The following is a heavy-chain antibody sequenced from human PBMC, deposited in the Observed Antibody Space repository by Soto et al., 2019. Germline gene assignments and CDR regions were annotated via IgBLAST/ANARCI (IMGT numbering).Heavy chain of an antibody. D-gene: IGHD6-19*01. CDR2: ISGSGNTI. CDR3: ARDGGRGWDLDN. Sequence: QVQLVESGGGLVRPGGSLRLSCAASGFTFSVYYMSWIRQAPGKGLEWVSHISGSGNTIYYADSVKGRFSISRDNAENSLYLQMNSLRGEYTAVYYCARDGGRGWDLDNWGQGTLVTVSS. V-gene: IGHV3-11*01. J-gene: IGHJ4*02. CDR1: GFTFSVYY.